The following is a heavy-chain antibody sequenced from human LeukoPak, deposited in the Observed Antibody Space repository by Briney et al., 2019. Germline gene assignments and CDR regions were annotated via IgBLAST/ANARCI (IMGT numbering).Heavy chain of an antibody. V-gene: IGHV3-21*01. Sequence: GGSLRLSCAASGFTFSNSAMNWVRQVPGKGLEWVSSIDYDSSHIYYAASVRGRFTISRDYARNSVYLQMNSLRVEDTAVYYCARDPLRYLRVGHYDYWGQGTLVAVSS. J-gene: IGHJ4*02. CDR3: ARDPLRYLRVGHYDY. CDR1: GFTFSNSA. D-gene: IGHD3-9*01. CDR2: IDYDSSHI.